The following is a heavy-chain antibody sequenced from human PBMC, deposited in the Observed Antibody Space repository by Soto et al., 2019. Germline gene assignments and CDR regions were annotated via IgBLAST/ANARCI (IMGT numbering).Heavy chain of an antibody. CDR1: GYTFCSYT. CDR2: IIPVFNSA. Sequence: QVRLVQSGAEVKKPGSSVKVSCKASGYTFCSYTINWVRQAPGQGLELMGGIIPVFNSATYAQKFQGRVTITADESTSTAYLELRSLRSEDTAVYYCARIGDGDQRPFDYWGQGTLVTVSS. J-gene: IGHJ4*02. D-gene: IGHD6-25*01. V-gene: IGHV1-69*01. CDR3: ARIGDGDQRPFDY.